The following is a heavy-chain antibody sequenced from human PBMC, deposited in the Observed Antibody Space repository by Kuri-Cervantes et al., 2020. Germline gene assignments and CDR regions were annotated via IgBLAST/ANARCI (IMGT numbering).Heavy chain of an antibody. CDR1: GFTFSSYA. CDR3: ARDLQPKPPNGDFDY. D-gene: IGHD2-8*01. J-gene: IGHJ4*02. Sequence: GGSLRLSCAAFGFTFSSYAMHWVRQAPGKGLEWVAVISYDGSNKYYADSVKGRFTISRDNSKNTLYLQMNSLRAEDTAVYYCARDLQPKPPNGDFDYWGQGTLVTVSS. V-gene: IGHV3-30-3*01. CDR2: ISYDGSNK.